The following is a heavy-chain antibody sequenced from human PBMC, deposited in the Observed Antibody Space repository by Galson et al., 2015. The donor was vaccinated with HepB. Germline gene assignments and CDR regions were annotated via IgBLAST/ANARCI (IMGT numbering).Heavy chain of an antibody. CDR1: GFTFSSYG. D-gene: IGHD6-13*01. CDR2: ISYDGSNK. V-gene: IGHV3-30*18. CDR3: AKDPVAAAALYYFDY. J-gene: IGHJ4*02. Sequence: SLRLSCAASGFTFSSYGMHWVRQAPGKGLEWVAVISYDGSNKYYADSVKGRFTISRDNSKNTLYLQMNSLRAEDTAVYYCAKDPVAAAALYYFDYWGQGTLVTVSS.